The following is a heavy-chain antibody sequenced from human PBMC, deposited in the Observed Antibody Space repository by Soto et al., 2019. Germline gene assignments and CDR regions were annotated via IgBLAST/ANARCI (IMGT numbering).Heavy chain of an antibody. CDR3: ARQEITGTTLSNWFDP. CDR1: GYSFTSYW. D-gene: IGHD1-7*01. J-gene: IGHJ5*02. Sequence: GEALKISCKGSGYSFTSYWIGWVRQMPGKGLEWMGIIYPGDSDTRYSPSFQGQVTISADKSISTAYLQWSSLKASDTAMYYCARQEITGTTLSNWFDPWGQGTLVTVSS. CDR2: IYPGDSDT. V-gene: IGHV5-51*01.